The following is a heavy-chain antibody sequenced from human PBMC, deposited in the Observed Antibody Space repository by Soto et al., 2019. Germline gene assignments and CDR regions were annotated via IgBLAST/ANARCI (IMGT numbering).Heavy chain of an antibody. D-gene: IGHD4-17*01. CDR2: IKSKTDGGTT. CDR1: GFTLSNAW. J-gene: IGHJ6*02. Sequence: PGGSLSLSCAASGFTLSNAWMSWVRQAPGKGLEWVGRIKSKTDGGTTDYAAPVKGRFTISRDDSKNTLYLQMNSLKTEDTAVYYCTTSQTVKYYYYYGMDVWGQGTTVTVSS. V-gene: IGHV3-15*01. CDR3: TTSQTVKYYYYYGMDV.